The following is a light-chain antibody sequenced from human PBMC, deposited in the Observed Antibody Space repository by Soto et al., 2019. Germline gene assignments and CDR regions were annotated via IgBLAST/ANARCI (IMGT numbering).Light chain of an antibody. Sequence: QSALTQPPSASGSPGQSVTISCTGTSSDVGGYNYVSWYQQHPGKAPKLMISEVSKRPSGVPDRFSGSKSGNTASLTVSGVQAGDEADYYCSSFAGNNNLVFGGGTKLTVL. CDR2: EVS. CDR1: SSDVGGYNY. J-gene: IGLJ2*01. CDR3: SSFAGNNNLV. V-gene: IGLV2-8*01.